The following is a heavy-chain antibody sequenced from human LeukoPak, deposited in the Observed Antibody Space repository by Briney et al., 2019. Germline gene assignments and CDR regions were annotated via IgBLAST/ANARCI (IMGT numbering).Heavy chain of an antibody. V-gene: IGHV6-1*01. CDR3: ARAVGYFDL. CDR1: GYSISSKKAA. Sequence: SQTRSLTCAISGYSISSKKAAWNSSRQSPSKDLEWLGRTYYRSKWYNEYAVSVKSRITINPDTSKNQFSLQLNSVTPEDTAVYYCARAVGYFDLWGRGTLVTVSS. CDR2: TYYRSKWYN. J-gene: IGHJ2*01.